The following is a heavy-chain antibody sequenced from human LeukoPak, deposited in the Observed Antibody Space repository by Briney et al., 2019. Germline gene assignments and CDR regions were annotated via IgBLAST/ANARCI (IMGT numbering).Heavy chain of an antibody. D-gene: IGHD2-2*01. V-gene: IGHV1-8*03. CDR3: ARRYCSSSRCYDDFAL. CDR2: MNPNSGNT. J-gene: IGHJ3*01. Sequence: ASVKVSCKASGYTFTGYYMHWVRQATGQGLEWMGWMNPNSGNTGYAQKFQGRVTITRNTSISTAYMELSRLRSEGRAVYDCARRYCSSSRCYDDFALWGQGTMVNVSS. CDR1: GYTFTGYY.